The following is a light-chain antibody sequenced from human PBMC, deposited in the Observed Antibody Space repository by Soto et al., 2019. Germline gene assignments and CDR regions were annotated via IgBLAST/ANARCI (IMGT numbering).Light chain of an antibody. V-gene: IGKV1-6*01. Sequence: QMTQSPSSLSASVGEKIIITCRASRDVGSDVSWYQQKPGQAPKLLIYAASNLYTGVPSRFSGSGFGTDFTLTISSLQPEDSAIYYCQQADTFPITFGQGTRLEIK. CDR3: QQADTFPIT. J-gene: IGKJ5*01. CDR2: AAS. CDR1: RDVGSD.